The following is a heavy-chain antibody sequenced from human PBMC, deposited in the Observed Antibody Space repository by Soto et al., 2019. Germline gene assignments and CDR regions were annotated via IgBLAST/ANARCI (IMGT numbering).Heavy chain of an antibody. J-gene: IGHJ4*02. CDR1: RCSLIGGSYH. CDR2: IYYSGST. Sequence: ESPFPTRTFSRCSLIGGSYHLRWIREPPGKGLEWIGYIYYSGSTNYNPSLKSRVTISVDTSKNQFSLKLSSVTAADTAVYYCARDLPVDRGMSFDYWGQGTLVTVSS. V-gene: IGHV4-61*01. D-gene: IGHD3-10*01. CDR3: ARDLPVDRGMSFDY.